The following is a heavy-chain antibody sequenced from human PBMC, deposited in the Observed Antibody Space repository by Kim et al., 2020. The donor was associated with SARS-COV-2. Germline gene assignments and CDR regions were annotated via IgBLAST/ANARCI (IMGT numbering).Heavy chain of an antibody. V-gene: IGHV1-46*01. CDR1: GYTFTSYY. CDR2: INPSGGST. CDR3: ARDTAPKNLEWYTHNEGYYYYGMDV. J-gene: IGHJ6*02. D-gene: IGHD3-3*01. Sequence: ASVKVSCKASGYTFTSYYMHWVRQAPGQGLEWMGIINPSGGSTSYAQKFQGRVTMTRDTSTSTVYMELSSLRSEDTAVYYCARDTAPKNLEWYTHNEGYYYYGMDVWGQGTTVTVSS.